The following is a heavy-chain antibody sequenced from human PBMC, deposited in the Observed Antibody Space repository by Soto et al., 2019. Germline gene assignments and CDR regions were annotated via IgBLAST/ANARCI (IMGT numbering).Heavy chain of an antibody. V-gene: IGHV1-2*04. J-gene: IGHJ5*02. CDR2: INPNSGGT. CDR1: GYTFTGYY. Sequence: ASVKVSCKASGYTFTGYYMHWVRQAPGQGLEWMGWINPNSGGTNYAQKFQGWVTMTRDTSISTAYMELSRLRSDDTAVYYCARDRGAAAGTGNWFDPWGQGTLVTVSS. D-gene: IGHD6-13*01. CDR3: ARDRGAAAGTGNWFDP.